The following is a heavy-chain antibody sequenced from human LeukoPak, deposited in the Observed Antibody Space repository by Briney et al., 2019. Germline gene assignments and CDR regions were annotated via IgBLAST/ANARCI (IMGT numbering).Heavy chain of an antibody. D-gene: IGHD3-10*01. CDR1: GFTFSDYY. CDR3: ARIRGVTSFVFDY. J-gene: IGHJ4*02. Sequence: GGSLRLSCAASGFTFSDYYMSWLRQAPGKGLEWVSYISSSGSTIYYADSVKGRFTISRDNAKNSLYLQMNSLRAEDTAVYYCARIRGVTSFVFDYWGQGTLVTVSS. CDR2: ISSSGSTI. V-gene: IGHV3-11*04.